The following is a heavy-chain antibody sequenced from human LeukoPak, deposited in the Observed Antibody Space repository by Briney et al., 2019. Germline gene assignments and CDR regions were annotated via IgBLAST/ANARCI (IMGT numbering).Heavy chain of an antibody. Sequence: PGGSLRLSCAASGFTFSSYAMHWVRQAPGKGLEWVAVISYDGSNKYYADSVKGRFTISRDNSKNTLYLQMNSLRAEDTAVYYCARDRDGSYDFDYWGQGTLVTVSS. D-gene: IGHD2-21*02. CDR2: ISYDGSNK. J-gene: IGHJ4*02. CDR3: ARDRDGSYDFDY. V-gene: IGHV3-30-3*01. CDR1: GFTFSSYA.